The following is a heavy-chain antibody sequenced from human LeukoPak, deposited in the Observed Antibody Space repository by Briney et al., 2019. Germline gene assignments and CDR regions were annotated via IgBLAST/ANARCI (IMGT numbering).Heavy chain of an antibody. CDR2: ISWNSENI. Sequence: GGSLRLSCAASGFTFDDYAMHWVRHAPGKGLEWVSGISWNSENIGYADSVKGRFTISRDNAKNSLYMQMNSLRAEDMAFYYCAKGSSSWYPAPSYFDYWGQGSLVTVSS. J-gene: IGHJ4*02. D-gene: IGHD6-13*01. CDR3: AKGSSSWYPAPSYFDY. V-gene: IGHV3-9*03. CDR1: GFTFDDYA.